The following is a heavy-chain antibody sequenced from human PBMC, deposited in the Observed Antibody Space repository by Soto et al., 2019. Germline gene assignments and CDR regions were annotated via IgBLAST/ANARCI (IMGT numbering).Heavy chain of an antibody. V-gene: IGHV3-23*01. CDR1: GFTFRSYA. J-gene: IGHJ4*02. CDR2: ISGSGGST. Sequence: PGGSLRLSCAASGFTFRSYAMSWVRQAPGKGLEWVSAISGSGGSTYYADSVKGRFTISRDNSKNTLYLQMNSLRAEDTAVYYCANTLLRYFDWFSFDYWGQGTLVTVSS. D-gene: IGHD3-9*01. CDR3: ANTLLRYFDWFSFDY.